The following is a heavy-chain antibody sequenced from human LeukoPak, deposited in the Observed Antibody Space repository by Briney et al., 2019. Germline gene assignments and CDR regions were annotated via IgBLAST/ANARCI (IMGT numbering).Heavy chain of an antibody. CDR1: GGSISSYY. V-gene: IGHV4-4*07. CDR3: TRDMGATYYDFWSGYSALFDY. J-gene: IGHJ4*02. CDR2: IYTSGST. D-gene: IGHD3-3*01. Sequence: SETLSLTCTVSGGSISSYYWSWIRQPAGKGLEWIGRIYTSGSTNYNPSLESRVTMSVDTSKNQFSLKLSSVTAADTAVYYCTRDMGATYYDFWSGYSALFDYWGQGTLVTVSS.